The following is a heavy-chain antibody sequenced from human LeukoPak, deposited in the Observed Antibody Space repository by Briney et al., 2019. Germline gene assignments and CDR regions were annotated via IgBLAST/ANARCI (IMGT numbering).Heavy chain of an antibody. CDR3: ARSAGSTWGTDS. Sequence: SETLSLTCTVSGGSISSYYWSWIRQPPGKGLEYIGYMYYSGTSKYNPSLKSRVTISLDTSKNQFSLRLNSVTAADTAVYYCARSAGSTWGTDSWGQGTLVTVSS. CDR1: GGSISSYY. CDR2: MYYSGTS. J-gene: IGHJ4*02. D-gene: IGHD6-13*01. V-gene: IGHV4-59*13.